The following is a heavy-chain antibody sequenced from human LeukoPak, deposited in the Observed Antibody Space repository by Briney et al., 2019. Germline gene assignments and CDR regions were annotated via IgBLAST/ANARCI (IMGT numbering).Heavy chain of an antibody. CDR2: ISAYNGNT. CDR1: GYTFTSYG. CDR3: ARVAARYSSSWYIY. V-gene: IGHV1-18*01. D-gene: IGHD6-13*01. J-gene: IGHJ4*02. Sequence: ASVKVSCKASGYTFTSYGISWVRQAPGQGLEWMGWISAYNGNTNYAQKLQGRVTMTTDTSTSTAYMELRSLRSDDTAVYYCARVAARYSSSWYIYWGQGTLATVSS.